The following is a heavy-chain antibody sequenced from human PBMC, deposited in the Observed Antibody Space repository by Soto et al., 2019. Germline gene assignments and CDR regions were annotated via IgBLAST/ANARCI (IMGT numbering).Heavy chain of an antibody. Sequence: QVQLIQSGAEVKKPGSSVKVSCQASGDTFITHTITWVRKAPGQGLEWVGRIIPMLGITDYAQKFQHRGTITADKSTSTAYMEVRSLRFEHTALYYCARDPNCSTSTCFGYPDVGGTGTTLAVSS. CDR3: ARDPNCSTSTCFGYPDV. CDR1: GDTFITHT. J-gene: IGHJ6*03. V-gene: IGHV1-69*08. D-gene: IGHD3-22*01. CDR2: IIPMLGIT.